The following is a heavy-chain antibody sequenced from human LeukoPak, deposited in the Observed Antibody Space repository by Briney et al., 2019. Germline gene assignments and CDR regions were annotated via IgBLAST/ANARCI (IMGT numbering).Heavy chain of an antibody. D-gene: IGHD6-6*01. CDR3: ARAAYSSSPGF. Sequence: PGGSLRLSCAASGFTFSNYWMLWVRQAPGKGLVWVSRIERDGSSTRYADPVKGRFLMSRDNAKNTVDLQMNSLRAEDTAVYYCARAAYSSSPGFWGQGALVTVSS. CDR2: IERDGSST. V-gene: IGHV3-74*01. CDR1: GFTFSNYW. J-gene: IGHJ4*02.